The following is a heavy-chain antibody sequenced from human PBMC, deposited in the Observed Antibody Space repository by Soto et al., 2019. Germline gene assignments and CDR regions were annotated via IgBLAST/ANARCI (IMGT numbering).Heavy chain of an antibody. Sequence: PSETRSLTWTVSGGSISSHYWSWIRQPPGKGLEWIGYIYHSGTTTYSPSLKSRLTISIDTSRNQFSLRLSSVTAADTAVYYCAREVQYWFDPWGQGTLVTSPQ. J-gene: IGHJ5*02. CDR3: AREVQYWFDP. CDR2: IYHSGTT. V-gene: IGHV4-59*11. CDR1: GGSISSHY. D-gene: IGHD1-1*01.